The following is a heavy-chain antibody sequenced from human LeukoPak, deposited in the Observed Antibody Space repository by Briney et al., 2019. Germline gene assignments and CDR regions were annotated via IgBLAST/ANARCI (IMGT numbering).Heavy chain of an antibody. V-gene: IGHV4-59*08. J-gene: IGHJ4*02. CDR3: ARHPPTVGSGWYKV. CDR1: GGSISSYY. D-gene: IGHD6-19*01. CDR2: IYYSGST. Sequence: SETLSLTCTVSGGSISSYYWSWIRQPPGKGLEWVGYIYYSGSTNYNPSLKSRVTISVDTSKNQFSLKLSSVTAADTAVYYCARHPPTVGSGWYKVWGQGTLVTVSS.